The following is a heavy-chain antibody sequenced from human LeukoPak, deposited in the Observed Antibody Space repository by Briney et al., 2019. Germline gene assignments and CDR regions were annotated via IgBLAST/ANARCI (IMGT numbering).Heavy chain of an antibody. J-gene: IGHJ4*02. CDR3: ARGVWGLLPPFDY. CDR1: GGSITRGTSY. V-gene: IGHV4-61*02. D-gene: IGHD1-26*01. CDR2: IYHSGST. Sequence: SETLSLTCTVSGGSITRGTSYWSWLRQPGGKGLEWIGRIYHSGSTNYNPSLKSRVTISVDTSKNQFSLKLSSVTAADTAMYYCARGVWGLLPPFDYWGQGALVTVSS.